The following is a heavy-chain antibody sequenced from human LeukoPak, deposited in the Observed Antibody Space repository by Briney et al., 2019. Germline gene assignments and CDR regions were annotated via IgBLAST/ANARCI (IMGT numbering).Heavy chain of an antibody. CDR2: IWYDGSNK. CDR3: AKDRSDNTTWYVGSH. J-gene: IGHJ4*02. D-gene: IGHD3-10*02. Sequence: GGSLRLSCAASGFTFSSYGMHWVRQAPGKGLEWVAVIWYDGSNKYYADSVKGRFTISRDNSWNTLFLQMNSLRAEDTAVYYCAKDRSDNTTWYVGSHWGQGTLVIVSS. V-gene: IGHV3-33*06. CDR1: GFTFSSYG.